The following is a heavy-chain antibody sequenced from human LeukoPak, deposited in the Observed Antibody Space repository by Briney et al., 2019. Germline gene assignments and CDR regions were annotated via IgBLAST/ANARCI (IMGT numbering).Heavy chain of an antibody. D-gene: IGHD3-22*01. J-gene: IGHJ4*02. Sequence: SVNVSCQASGVTVRSYAISWVRQAPGQGLEWMGRIIPILGIANYAQKFQGRVTITADKSTSTAYMELSSLRSEDTAVYYCAREIATYYYDSSGYSDTLRYFDYWGQGNLVTVSS. CDR2: IIPILGIA. V-gene: IGHV1-69*04. CDR3: AREIATYYYDSSGYSDTLRYFDY. CDR1: GVTVRSYA.